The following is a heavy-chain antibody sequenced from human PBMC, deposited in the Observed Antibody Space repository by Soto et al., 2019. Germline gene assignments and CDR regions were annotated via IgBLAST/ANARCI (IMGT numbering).Heavy chain of an antibody. CDR2: IIPIFGTA. CDR1: VYTFTSYY. CDR3: ARDHPQYGMDV. V-gene: IGHV1-69*13. Sequence: SVKVSCKASVYTFTSYYMHWVRQAPGQGLELMGGIIPIFGTANYAQKFQGRVTITAXXXXXXAXIXLSXXXSEVTAVYYCARDHPQYGMDVWGQGTTGTVSS. J-gene: IGHJ6*02.